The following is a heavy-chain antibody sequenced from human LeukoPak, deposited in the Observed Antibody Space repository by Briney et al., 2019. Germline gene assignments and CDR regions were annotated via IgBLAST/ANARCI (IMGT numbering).Heavy chain of an antibody. D-gene: IGHD3-10*01. Sequence: GGSLRLSCAASGFTFSTYWMSWVRQAPGKGLEWVSLIYSADRTYYADSVKGRFTISSDNSKNTVFLQMNSLRAEDTAVYYCARVEGSGKADYWGQGTLVSVSS. CDR3: ARVEGSGKADY. CDR2: IYSADRT. J-gene: IGHJ4*02. CDR1: GFTFSTYW. V-gene: IGHV3-53*01.